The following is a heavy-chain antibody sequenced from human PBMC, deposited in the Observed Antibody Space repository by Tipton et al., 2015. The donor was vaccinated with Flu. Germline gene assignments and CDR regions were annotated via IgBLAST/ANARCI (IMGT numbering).Heavy chain of an antibody. CDR1: GFTFSSYG. J-gene: IGHJ6*02. V-gene: IGHV3-30*03. CDR2: ISYDGSNK. D-gene: IGHD1-26*01. CDR3: SRSGSSSGTYYYYYGMDV. Sequence: LSLTCAASGFTFSSYGMHWVRQAPGKGLEWVAVISYDGSNKYYADSVKGRFTISRDNSKNTLYLQMNSLRAEDTAVYYCSRSGSSSGTYYYYYGMDVWGQGTTVTVSS.